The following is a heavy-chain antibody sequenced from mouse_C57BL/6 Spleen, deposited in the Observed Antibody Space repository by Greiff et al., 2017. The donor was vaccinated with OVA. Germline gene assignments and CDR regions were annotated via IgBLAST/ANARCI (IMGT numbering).Heavy chain of an antibody. D-gene: IGHD1-1*01. J-gene: IGHJ4*01. V-gene: IGHV2-5*01. CDR1: GFSLTSYG. CDR3: AKLITTVVEGYAMDY. CDR2: IWRGGST. Sequence: QVQLQQSGPGLVQPSQSLSITCTVSGFSLTSYGVHWVRQSPGKGLEWLGVIWRGGSTDYNAAFMSRLSITKDNSKSQVFFKMNSLQADDTAIYYCAKLITTVVEGYAMDYWGQGTSVTVSS.